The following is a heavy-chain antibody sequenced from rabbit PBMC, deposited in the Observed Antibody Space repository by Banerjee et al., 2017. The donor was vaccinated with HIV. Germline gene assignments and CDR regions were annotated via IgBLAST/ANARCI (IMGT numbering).Heavy chain of an antibody. CDR1: GFSFSSSNY. D-gene: IGHD8-1*01. V-gene: IGHV1S40*01. Sequence: QSLEESGGGLVQPEGSLTLTCTASGFSFSSSNYMCWVRQAPGKGLEWIACIYAGSSGSTYYASWAKGRFTISKTSSTTVTLQMTSLTAADTATYFCARDAGSSWYMDYFKLWGQGTLVTVS. CDR2: IYAGSSGST. J-gene: IGHJ4*01. CDR3: ARDAGSSWYMDYFKL.